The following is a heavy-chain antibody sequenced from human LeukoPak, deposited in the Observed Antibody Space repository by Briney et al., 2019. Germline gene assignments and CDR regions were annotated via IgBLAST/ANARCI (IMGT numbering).Heavy chain of an antibody. CDR1: GYTFTTYD. V-gene: IGHV1-8*03. CDR3: ARGKEVSWVGEKAVQH. J-gene: IGHJ1*01. CDR2: INPDSGDT. Sequence: ASVKVSCKASGYTFTTYDISWVRRAPGQGLEWMGRINPDSGDTGYAPNFQGRVTITRDTSISTAYMELSSLRSEDTAVYYCARGKEVSWVGEKAVQHWGQGTLVTVSS. D-gene: IGHD3-10*01.